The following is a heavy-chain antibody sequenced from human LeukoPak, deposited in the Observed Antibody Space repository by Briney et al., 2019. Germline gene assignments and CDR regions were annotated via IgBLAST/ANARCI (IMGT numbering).Heavy chain of an antibody. D-gene: IGHD6-13*01. CDR2: MSSTGSYI. J-gene: IGHJ4*02. V-gene: IGHV3-21*01. CDR1: GFTFSSYS. Sequence: GGSLRLSCAASGFTFSSYSMNWVRQAPGKGLEWVSSMSSTGSYISYADSVKGRFTISRDNAKNSLYLQTSSLRAEDTAVYYCATVGGSRWYGFSDYWGQGTLVTVSS. CDR3: ATVGGSRWYGFSDY.